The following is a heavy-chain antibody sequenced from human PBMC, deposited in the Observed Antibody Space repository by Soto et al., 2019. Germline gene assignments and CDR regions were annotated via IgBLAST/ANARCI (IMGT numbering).Heavy chain of an antibody. Sequence: QLQLQESGPGLVKPSETLSLTCPVSGGSISSSSYYWGWIRQPPGKGLEWIGSIYYSGSTYYNPSLKSRVTISVDTSKNQFSLKLSSVTAADTAVYYCARPKGIVGTDLEYWGQGTLVTVSS. J-gene: IGHJ4*02. D-gene: IGHD1-26*01. CDR2: IYYSGST. V-gene: IGHV4-39*01. CDR1: GGSISSSSYY. CDR3: ARPKGIVGTDLEY.